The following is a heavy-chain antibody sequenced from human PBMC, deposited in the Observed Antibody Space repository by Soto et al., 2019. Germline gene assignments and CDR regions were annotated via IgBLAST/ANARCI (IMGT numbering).Heavy chain of an antibody. J-gene: IGHJ4*02. V-gene: IGHV3-30*18. CDR2: ISYDGSNK. D-gene: IGHD1-26*01. CDR1: GFTFSSYG. CDR3: AKKPPTNGSYYT. Sequence: GGSLRLSCAASGFTFSSYGMHWVRQAPGKGLEWVAVISYDGSNKYYADSVKGRFTISRDNSKNTLYLQMNSLRAEDTAVYYCAKKPPTNGSYYTWGQGTLVTVSS.